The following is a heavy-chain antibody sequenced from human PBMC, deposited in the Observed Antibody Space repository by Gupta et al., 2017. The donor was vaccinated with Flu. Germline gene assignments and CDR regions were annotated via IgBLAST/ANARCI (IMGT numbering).Heavy chain of an antibody. V-gene: IGHV1-69*06. CDR2: IIPFFGET. Sequence: WVRQAPGQGIEGGGGIIPFFGETNYAQKYQGRVTITADKSTSTAYMELSSLASKDTAVYYGARDQSIVAAQQASDNWFDPWGQGTLVTVSS. D-gene: IGHD6-13*01. CDR3: ARDQSIVAAQQASDNWFDP. J-gene: IGHJ5*02.